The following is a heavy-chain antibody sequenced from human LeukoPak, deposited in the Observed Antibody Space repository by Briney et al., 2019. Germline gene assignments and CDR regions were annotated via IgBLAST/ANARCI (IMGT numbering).Heavy chain of an antibody. V-gene: IGHV4-59*01. Sequence: PSETLSLTCTVSGGSISSYYWSWIRQPPGKGLEWIGYIYYSGSTNYNPSLKSRVTISVDTSKNQFSLKLSSATAADTAVYYCARAPSIGYDFWSGYYTPSAFDIWGQGTMVTVSS. CDR2: IYYSGST. CDR3: ARAPSIGYDFWSGYYTPSAFDI. J-gene: IGHJ3*02. D-gene: IGHD3-3*01. CDR1: GGSISSYY.